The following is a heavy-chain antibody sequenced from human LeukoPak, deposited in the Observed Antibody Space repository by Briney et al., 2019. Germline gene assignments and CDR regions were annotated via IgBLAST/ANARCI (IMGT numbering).Heavy chain of an antibody. CDR1: GGSFSGYY. V-gene: IGHV4-34*01. Sequence: SETLSLTCAVYGGSFSGYYWSWIRQPPGKGLEWIGEINHSGSTNYNPSLKSRVTISVDTSRNQFSLKLSSVTAADTAIYYCTRAWAAPHPFDYWGQGTLVTVSS. CDR2: INHSGST. CDR3: TRAWAAPHPFDY. D-gene: IGHD6-6*01. J-gene: IGHJ4*02.